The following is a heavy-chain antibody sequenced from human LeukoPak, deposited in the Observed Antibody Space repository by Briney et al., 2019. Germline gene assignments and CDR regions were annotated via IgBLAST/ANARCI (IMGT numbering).Heavy chain of an antibody. CDR2: ISETVGIT. CDR1: GFTFSSYA. V-gene: IGHV3-23*01. Sequence: PGGPLRLSCAASGFTFSSYAMSWVRQAPGKGLEWVSVISETVGITYYADSVKGRFTISRDNSKNTLYLQMNSPRAEDTAVYYCARADSGGYYYDSSGPSDYWGQGTLVTVSS. D-gene: IGHD3-22*01. J-gene: IGHJ4*02. CDR3: ARADSGGYYYDSSGPSDY.